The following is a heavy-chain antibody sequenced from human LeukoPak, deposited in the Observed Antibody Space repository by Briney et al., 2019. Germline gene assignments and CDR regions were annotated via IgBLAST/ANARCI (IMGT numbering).Heavy chain of an antibody. CDR2: ISSSSSYI. CDR1: GFTFSSYS. J-gene: IGHJ3*02. D-gene: IGHD3-10*02. CDR3: AKYGQYVSAFDI. Sequence: GGSLRLSCAASGFTFSSYSMNWVRQAPGKGLEWVSSISSSSSYIYYADSVKGRFTISRDNAKNSLYLQMNSLRAEDTAVYYCAKYGQYVSAFDIWGQGTMVTVSS. V-gene: IGHV3-21*04.